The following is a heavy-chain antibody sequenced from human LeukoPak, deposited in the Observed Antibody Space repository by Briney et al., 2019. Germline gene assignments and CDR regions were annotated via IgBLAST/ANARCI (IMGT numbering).Heavy chain of an antibody. Sequence: SETLSLICTVSGGSISSSSYYWGWLRQPPGTGLERLGSIYYSGSTYYNPSLKSRVTISVDTSKNQSSLKLSSVTAADTAVYYCARQDQLLLTFDYWGQGTLVTVSS. CDR1: GGSISSSSYY. J-gene: IGHJ4*02. CDR2: IYYSGST. V-gene: IGHV4-39*07. D-gene: IGHD2-2*01. CDR3: ARQDQLLLTFDY.